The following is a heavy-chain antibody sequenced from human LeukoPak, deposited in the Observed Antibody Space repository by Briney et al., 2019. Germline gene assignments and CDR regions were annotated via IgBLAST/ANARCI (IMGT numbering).Heavy chain of an antibody. Sequence: GGSLRLSCAASGFSFNSDWMDWVRQAPGKGLEWVGRIKSKTDGGTADYAAPVKGRFTISRDDSKNTLYLQMNSLKTEDTAVYYCTTEALYCSGGSCYFAWGQGTLVTVSS. CDR3: TTEALYCSGGSCYFA. J-gene: IGHJ5*02. CDR2: IKSKTDGGTA. V-gene: IGHV3-15*07. D-gene: IGHD2-15*01. CDR1: GFSFNSDW.